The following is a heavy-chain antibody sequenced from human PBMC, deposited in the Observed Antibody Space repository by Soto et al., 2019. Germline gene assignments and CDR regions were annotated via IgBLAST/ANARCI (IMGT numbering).Heavy chain of an antibody. Sequence: PGGSLRLSCAASGFTFGGYGMHWVRQAPGKGLEWAAAISYDGRNTYYADSVQGRFAISRDNSKNTMYLQMNSLRVEDTAVYYYARAKWHDGSGRVREFDYWGQGALVTVSS. V-gene: IGHV3-33*01. CDR2: ISYDGRNT. J-gene: IGHJ4*02. CDR1: GFTFGGYG. D-gene: IGHD3-10*01. CDR3: ARAKWHDGSGRVREFDY.